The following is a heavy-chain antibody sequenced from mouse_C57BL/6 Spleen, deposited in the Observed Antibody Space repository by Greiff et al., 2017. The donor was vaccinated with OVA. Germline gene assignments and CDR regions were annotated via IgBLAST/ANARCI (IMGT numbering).Heavy chain of an antibody. CDR1: FSPFPSSS. V-gene: IGHV1-34*01. J-gene: IGHJ3*01. CDR2: ISPNPGGN. CDR3: AGEGVYYGSSSGWFAY. Sequence: SFTSSFSPFPSSSLPFFPPTPVPILAFIVSISPNPGGNGYNQNFKGKATLTVDKSSSTAYMELRSLTSEDSAVYYCAGEGVYYGSSSGWFAYWGQGTLVTVSA. D-gene: IGHD1-1*01.